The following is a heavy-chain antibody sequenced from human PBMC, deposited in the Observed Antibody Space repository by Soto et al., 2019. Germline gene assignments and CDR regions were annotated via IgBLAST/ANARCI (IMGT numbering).Heavy chain of an antibody. CDR1: GGSLSTYL. Sequence: QVQLEESGPGLVKPSETLSLNCIVSGGSLSTYLCSWIRQPPGKGLEWIGAVYYNGSANYNPSLKSRVSISVDTSKNHLSLTLRSATAADTAVYYCARSFFPWGRGTLVTVSS. J-gene: IGHJ5*02. CDR2: VYYNGSA. CDR3: ARSFFP. V-gene: IGHV4-59*01.